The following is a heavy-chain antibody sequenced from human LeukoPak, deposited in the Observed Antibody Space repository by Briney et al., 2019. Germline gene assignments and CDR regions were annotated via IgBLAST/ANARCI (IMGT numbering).Heavy chain of an antibody. CDR2: ISYDGSNK. CDR3: ARDRYYDSRDMDV. D-gene: IGHD3-22*01. CDR1: GFTFSNYA. J-gene: IGHJ6*03. Sequence: GGSLRLSCAASGFTFSNYAMHWVRQAPGKGLEWVAVISYDGSNKYYADSVKGRFTISRDNSKNTLYLQMNSLRAEDTAVYYCARDRYYDSRDMDVWGKGTTVTISS. V-gene: IGHV3-30*04.